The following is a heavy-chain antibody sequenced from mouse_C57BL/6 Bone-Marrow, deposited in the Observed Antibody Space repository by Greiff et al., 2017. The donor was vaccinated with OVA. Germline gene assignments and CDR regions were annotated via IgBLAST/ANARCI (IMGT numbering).Heavy chain of an antibody. V-gene: IGHV1-82*01. CDR3: ARSADY. CDR2: IYPGDGDT. Sequence: QVQLKESGPELVKPGASVKISCKASGYAFSSSWMNWVKQRPGKGLEWIGRIYPGDGDTNYNGKFKGKATLTADKSSSTAYMQLSSLTSEDAAVYFCARSADYWGQGTTLTVSS. CDR1: GYAFSSSW. J-gene: IGHJ2*01.